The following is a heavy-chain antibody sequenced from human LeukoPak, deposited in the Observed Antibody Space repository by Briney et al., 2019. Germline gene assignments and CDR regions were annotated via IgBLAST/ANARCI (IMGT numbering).Heavy chain of an antibody. CDR1: GFTFSSYA. D-gene: IGHD3-9*01. CDR3: ARDPYDILTGIFDY. V-gene: IGHV3-30-3*01. J-gene: IGHJ4*02. CDR2: ISYDGSNK. Sequence: GRSLRLSCAASGFTFSSYAMHWVRQAPGKGLEWVVVISYDGSNKYYADSVKGRFTISRDNSKNTLYLQMNSLRAEDTAVYYCARDPYDILTGIFDYWGQGTLVTVSS.